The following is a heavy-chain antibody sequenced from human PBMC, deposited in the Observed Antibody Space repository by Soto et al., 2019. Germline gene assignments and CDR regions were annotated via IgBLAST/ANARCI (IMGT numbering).Heavy chain of an antibody. D-gene: IGHD6-6*01. V-gene: IGHV4-34*01. CDR2: INHSGST. J-gene: IGHJ5*02. CDR1: GGSFSGYY. Sequence: SETLSLTCAVYGGSFSGYYWSWIRQPPGKGLEWIGEINHSGSTNYNPSLKSRVTISVDTSKNQFSLKLSSVTAADTAVYYCARGRLRIAARPSDWFDPWGQGTLVTVS. CDR3: ARGRLRIAARPSDWFDP.